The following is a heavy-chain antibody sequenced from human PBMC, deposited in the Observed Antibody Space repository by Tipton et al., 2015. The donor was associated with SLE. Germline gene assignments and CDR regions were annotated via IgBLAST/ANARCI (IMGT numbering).Heavy chain of an antibody. Sequence: SLRLSCAASGFTFSSYAMHWVRQAPGKGMEWVAVISYDGSNKYYADSVKGRFTISRDNSKNTLYLQMNSLRAEDTAVYYCARERIVALAGTRYYGMDVWGQGTTVTVSS. CDR1: GFTFSSYA. CDR3: ARERIVALAGTRYYGMDV. V-gene: IGHV3-30*04. J-gene: IGHJ6*02. CDR2: ISYDGSNK. D-gene: IGHD6-19*01.